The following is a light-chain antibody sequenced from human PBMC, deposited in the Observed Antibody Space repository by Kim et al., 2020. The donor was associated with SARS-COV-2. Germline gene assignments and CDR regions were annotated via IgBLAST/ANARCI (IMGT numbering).Light chain of an antibody. CDR1: SGDGGGYNY. Sequence: GQSITISCTGTSGDGGGYNYVSCYQQHPGKAPKLRIYDVSNRPSGVSNRFACSKSGNTASLTISGLQAEDEADYYCSSYTSSSTQVFGGGTQLTVL. CDR2: DVS. CDR3: SSYTSSSTQV. J-gene: IGLJ2*01. V-gene: IGLV2-14*03.